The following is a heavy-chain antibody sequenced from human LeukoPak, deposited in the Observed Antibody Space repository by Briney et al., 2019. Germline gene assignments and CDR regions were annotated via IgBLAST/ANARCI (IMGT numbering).Heavy chain of an antibody. D-gene: IGHD3-3*01. J-gene: IGHJ6*02. CDR2: LNAGNGNT. CDR3: AVTALGLRFLEWYPYYYYGMDV. V-gene: IGHV1-3*01. CDR1: GYTFTSYA. Sequence: ASVKVSCKASGYTFTSYAMHWVRQAPGQRLEWMGWLNAGNGNTKYSQKFQGRVTITRDTSASTAYMELSSLRSEDTAVYYCAVTALGLRFLEWYPYYYYGMDVWGQGTTVTVSS.